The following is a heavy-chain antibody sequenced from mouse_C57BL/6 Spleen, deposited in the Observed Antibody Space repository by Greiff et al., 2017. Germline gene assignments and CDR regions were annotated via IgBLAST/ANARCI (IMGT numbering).Heavy chain of an antibody. D-gene: IGHD2-2*01. CDR1: GFIFSDYG. Sequence: EVQLVESGGGLVKPGGSLKLSCAASGFIFSDYGMHWVRQAPEKGLEWVAYISSGSSTIYYADTVKGRFTISRDNAKNTLFLQMTSLRSEDTAMYYCARRWLRTYWYFDVWGTGTTVTVSS. J-gene: IGHJ1*03. CDR2: ISSGSSTI. V-gene: IGHV5-17*01. CDR3: ARRWLRTYWYFDV.